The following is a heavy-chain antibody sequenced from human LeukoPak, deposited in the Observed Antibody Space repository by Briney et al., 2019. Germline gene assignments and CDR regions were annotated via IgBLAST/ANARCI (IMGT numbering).Heavy chain of an antibody. CDR3: AKSIEGVVRGTYYYYSYMDV. J-gene: IGHJ6*03. V-gene: IGHV3-23*01. D-gene: IGHD3-3*01. Sequence: GGSLRLSCAASGFTFSSYAMSWVRQAPGKGLEWVAVISGSGGTTYYADSVKGRFTISRDNSKKTLYLQMSSLGADDTAVYFCAKSIEGVVRGTYYYYSYMDVWGKGTTVTVSS. CDR1: GFTFSSYA. CDR2: ISGSGGTT.